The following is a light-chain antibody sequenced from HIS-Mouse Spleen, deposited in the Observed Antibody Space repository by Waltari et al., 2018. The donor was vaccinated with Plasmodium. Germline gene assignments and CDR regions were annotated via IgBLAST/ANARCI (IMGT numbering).Light chain of an antibody. J-gene: IGKJ1*01. Sequence: DIQMTQSPSSLSASVGDRVTITCRASQSISSYVKWYQQKPGKAPKPLIYASSSLQSGVPSRFSGSGSGTDFTLTISSLQPEYFATYYCQQSYSTWTFGQGTKVEI. V-gene: IGKV1-39*01. CDR1: QSISSY. CDR2: ASS. CDR3: QQSYSTWT.